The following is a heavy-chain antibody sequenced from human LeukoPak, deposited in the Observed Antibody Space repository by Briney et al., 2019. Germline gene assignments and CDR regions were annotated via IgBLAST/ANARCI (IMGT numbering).Heavy chain of an antibody. J-gene: IGHJ4*02. V-gene: IGHV3-21*01. D-gene: IGHD3-22*01. CDR1: GFTFSSYS. CDR3: ARVFWETVNTGYYSDF. CDR2: ISSSSSYI. Sequence: GGSLRLSCAASGFTFSSYSMNWVRQAPGKGLEWVSSISSSSSYIYYADSVKGRFTISRDNANNALHLQMNSLRAEDTAVYYCARVFWETVNTGYYSDFWGQGTLVTVSS.